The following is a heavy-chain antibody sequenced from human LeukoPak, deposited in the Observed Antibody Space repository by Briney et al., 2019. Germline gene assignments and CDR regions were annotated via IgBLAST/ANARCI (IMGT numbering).Heavy chain of an antibody. CDR3: ARVDITSGGSSTPDY. CDR1: GYSISSGYY. Sequence: SETLSLTCTVSGYSISSGYYWGWIRQPPGKGLEWIGSIYHSGSTYYNPSLKSRVTISVDTSKNQFSLKLSSVTAADTAVYYCARVDITSGGSSTPDYWGQGTLVTVSS. V-gene: IGHV4-38-2*02. J-gene: IGHJ4*02. D-gene: IGHD2-15*01. CDR2: IYHSGST.